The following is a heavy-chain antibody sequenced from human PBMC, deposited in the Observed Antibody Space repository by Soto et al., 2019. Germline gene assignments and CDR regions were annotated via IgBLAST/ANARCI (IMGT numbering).Heavy chain of an antibody. J-gene: IGHJ3*02. CDR2: IKSKTDGGTT. V-gene: IGHV3-15*01. CDR1: GFTFSNAW. D-gene: IGHD1-26*01. CDR3: TTGTIVGATSAFDI. Sequence: GGSLRLSCAASGFTFSNAWMSWVRQAPGKGLEWVGRIKSKTDGGTTDYAAPVKGRFTISRDDSKNTLYLQMNSLKTEDTAVYYCTTGTIVGATSAFDIWGQGTMVTVSS.